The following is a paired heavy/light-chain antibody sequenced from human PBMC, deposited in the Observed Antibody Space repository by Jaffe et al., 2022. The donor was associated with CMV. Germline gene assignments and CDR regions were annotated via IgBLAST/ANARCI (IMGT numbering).Heavy chain of an antibody. D-gene: IGHD3-10*01. CDR2: ISAKNGNT. CDR1: GYTFTNYG. CDR3: ARASHITDYYYYFYYMDV. J-gene: IGHJ6*03. V-gene: IGHV1-18*04. Sequence: QAQLVQSGAEVKKPGASVKVSCKASGYTFTNYGISWVRQAPGQGLEWMGWISAKNGNTNYARKFQGRVAMTTDTSTNTAHMELRSLSFDDTGMYYCARASHITDYYYYFYYMDVWGKGTTVTVSS.
Light chain of an antibody. V-gene: IGKV3-20*01. CDR2: GAS. Sequence: EIVLTQSPGTLSLSPGERATLSCRASQSLSDNSLVWYQQKPGQAPRLVIYGASTRASGIPDRFSGSGSGTDFTLTITRLDPEDFAVYYCQQYDSSQWTFGQGTKVEI. J-gene: IGKJ1*01. CDR3: QQYDSSQWT. CDR1: QSLSDNS.